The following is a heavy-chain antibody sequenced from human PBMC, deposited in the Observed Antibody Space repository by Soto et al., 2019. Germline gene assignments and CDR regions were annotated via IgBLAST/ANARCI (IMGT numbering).Heavy chain of an antibody. CDR2: IIPIFGTA. Sequence: QVQLVQSGAEVKKPGSSVKVSCKASGGTFSSYAISWVRQAPGQGLEWMGGIIPIFGTANYAQKFQGRVTITADESTSTAYMELSSLRSEDTAVYYCARDIPPMVRDRFYYYGMDVWGQGTTVTVSS. CDR1: GGTFSSYA. CDR3: ARDIPPMVRDRFYYYGMDV. V-gene: IGHV1-69*01. D-gene: IGHD3-10*01. J-gene: IGHJ6*02.